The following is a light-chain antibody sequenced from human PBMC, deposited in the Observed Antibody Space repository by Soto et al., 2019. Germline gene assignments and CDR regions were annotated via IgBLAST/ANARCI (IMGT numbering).Light chain of an antibody. CDR3: SSYGGYNNVI. J-gene: IGLJ2*01. Sequence: QSALTQPRSASGSPGQSVTISCTGTSSDVGGYNYVSWYQQHPDKAPKLIIYEVSKRPSGVPDRFSGSKSGNTASLTVSGLQAEDEADYYCSSYGGYNNVIFGGGTKVTVL. V-gene: IGLV2-8*01. CDR1: SSDVGGYNY. CDR2: EVS.